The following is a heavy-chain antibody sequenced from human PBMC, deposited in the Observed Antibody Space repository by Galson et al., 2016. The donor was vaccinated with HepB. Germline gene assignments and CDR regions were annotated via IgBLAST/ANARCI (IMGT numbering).Heavy chain of an antibody. CDR3: AKRHEYCPPVGCSVDY. CDR2: DSMDGRRK. D-gene: IGHD2/OR15-2a*01. Sequence: SLRLSCAASGFTFSQRGMHWVRQAPVKGLEWVAADSMDGRRKFYADSVKGRFTISRDNSNNMLFLQMGSLRVDDTAVYYCAKRHEYCPPVGCSVDYWGQGTLVSVSS. CDR1: GFTFSQRG. J-gene: IGHJ4*02. V-gene: IGHV3-30*18.